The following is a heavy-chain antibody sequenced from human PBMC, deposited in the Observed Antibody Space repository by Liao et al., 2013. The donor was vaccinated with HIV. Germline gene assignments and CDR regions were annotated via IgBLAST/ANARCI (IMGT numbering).Heavy chain of an antibody. CDR1: GYSVSSGDYY. Sequence: QVLLQESGPGLVKPSQTLSLTCTVSGYSVSSGDYYWTWIRQPAGKGLEWIGRLYTTGSSNYNPSLKSRVTISLDTSKNQFSLKLSSVTAADTAVYYCARDKYFDWLAVEAFDYWGQGTLVTVSS. D-gene: IGHD3-9*01. CDR2: LYTTGSS. J-gene: IGHJ4*02. V-gene: IGHV4-61*02. CDR3: ARDKYFDWLAVEAFDY.